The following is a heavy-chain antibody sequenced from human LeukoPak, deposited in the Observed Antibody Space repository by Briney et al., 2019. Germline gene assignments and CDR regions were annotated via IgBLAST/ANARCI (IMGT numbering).Heavy chain of an antibody. V-gene: IGHV4-4*07. CDR1: GGSISSYY. CDR3: ARVLKGYYDFWSGPNWFDP. J-gene: IGHJ5*02. D-gene: IGHD3-3*01. Sequence: PSETLSLTCTVSGGSISSYYWSWIRQPAGKGLEWIGRIYTSGSTNYDPSLKSRVTMSVDTSKNQFSLKLSSVTAADTAVYYCARVLKGYYDFWSGPNWFDPWGQGTLVTVSS. CDR2: IYTSGST.